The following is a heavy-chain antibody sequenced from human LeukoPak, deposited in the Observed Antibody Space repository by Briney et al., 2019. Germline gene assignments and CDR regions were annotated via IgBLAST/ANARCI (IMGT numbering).Heavy chain of an antibody. J-gene: IGHJ6*03. D-gene: IGHD3-3*01. V-gene: IGHV4-59*12. CDR1: GGSISSYY. CDR2: IYYTGST. Sequence: SETLSLTCTVSGGSISSYYWSWIRQPPGKGLEWIGYIYYTGSTNSNPSLKSRVTMSIDTSKNQLSLKLSSVTAADTAVYYCARDGGDFWSGYYPYYYYYMDVWGKGTTVTVSS. CDR3: ARDGGDFWSGYYPYYYYYMDV.